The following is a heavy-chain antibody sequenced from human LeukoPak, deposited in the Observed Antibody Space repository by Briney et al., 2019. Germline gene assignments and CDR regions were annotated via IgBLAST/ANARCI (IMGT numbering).Heavy chain of an antibody. D-gene: IGHD5-12*01. V-gene: IGHV1-2*02. CDR2: INPNSGGT. CDR1: GYTFTGYY. Sequence: ASVTVSCKASGYTFTGYYMHWVRQAPGQGLEWMGWINPNSGGTNYAQKFQGRVTMTRDTSISTAYMELSSLRSEDTAVYYCAKGYSGYDYPDYWGQGTLVTVSS. J-gene: IGHJ4*02. CDR3: AKGYSGYDYPDY.